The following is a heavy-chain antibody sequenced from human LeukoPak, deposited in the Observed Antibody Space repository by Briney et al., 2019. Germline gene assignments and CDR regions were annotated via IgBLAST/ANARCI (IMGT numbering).Heavy chain of an antibody. D-gene: IGHD3-9*01. CDR3: VRETGRRYGMDV. CDR2: ISTVGSYI. J-gene: IGHJ6*02. V-gene: IGHV3-21*01. CDR1: GFDFRSYS. Sequence: GSLRLSCAASGFDFRSYSMHWVRPAPGKGLEWVSSISTVGSYIYYADSMKGRFTISRDNVKNSLFLEMNSLRAADTAVYYCVRETGRRYGMDVWGQGTTVTVSS.